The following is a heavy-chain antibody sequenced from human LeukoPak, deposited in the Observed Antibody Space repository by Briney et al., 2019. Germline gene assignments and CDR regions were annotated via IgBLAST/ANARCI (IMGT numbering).Heavy chain of an antibody. D-gene: IGHD2-8*02. CDR3: ARIGAPGDNTGYIDY. Sequence: ASVKVSCKAYGYTFTSNYLHWVRQAPGQGLEWMGRINPSGGSTSYAQKFQDRVTMTRDTSTYTVYMEMSSLKYEDTAVYYCARIGAPGDNTGYIDYWGQGTLVTLSS. CDR1: GYTFTSNY. CDR2: INPSGGST. V-gene: IGHV1-46*01. J-gene: IGHJ4*02.